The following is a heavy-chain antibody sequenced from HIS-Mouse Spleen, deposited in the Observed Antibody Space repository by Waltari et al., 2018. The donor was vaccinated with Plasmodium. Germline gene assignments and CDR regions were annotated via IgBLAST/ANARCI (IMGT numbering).Heavy chain of an antibody. J-gene: IGHJ3*02. V-gene: IGHV4-39*07. CDR3: ARDTRGHDAFDI. CDR1: GGSIRSISYY. Sequence: QLQLQESGPGLVKPSEPRSLPFTVPGGSIRSISYYWGWFRQPPGKGLEWIGSIYYSGSTYYNPSLKSRVTISVDTSKNQFSLKLSSVTAADTAVYYCARDTRGHDAFDIWGQGTMVTVSS. CDR2: IYYSGST. D-gene: IGHD3-10*01.